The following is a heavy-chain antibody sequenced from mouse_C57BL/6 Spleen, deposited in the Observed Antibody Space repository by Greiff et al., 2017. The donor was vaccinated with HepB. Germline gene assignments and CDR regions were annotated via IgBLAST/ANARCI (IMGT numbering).Heavy chain of an antibody. D-gene: IGHD6-1*01. CDR1: GYSITSGYY. Sequence: EVQLQQSGPGLVKPSQSLSLTCSVTGYSITSGYYWNWIRQFPGNKLEWMGYISYDGSNNYNPSLKNRISITRDTSKNQFFLKLNSVTTEDTATYYCARGAEGWYFDVWGTGTTVTVSS. CDR2: ISYDGSN. V-gene: IGHV3-6*01. J-gene: IGHJ1*03. CDR3: ARGAEGWYFDV.